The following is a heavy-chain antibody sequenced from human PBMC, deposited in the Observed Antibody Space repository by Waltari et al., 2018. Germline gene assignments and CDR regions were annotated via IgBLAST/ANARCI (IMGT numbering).Heavy chain of an antibody. D-gene: IGHD6-13*01. J-gene: IGHJ4*02. CDR3: ARLRQQLGARY. V-gene: IGHV4-38-2*01. CDR1: GSSISSGYY. CDR2: IYHSGST. Sequence: QVQLQESGPGLVKPSETLSLTCAVSGSSISSGYYWGWIRQPPGKGLEWIGSIYHSGSTYYNPSLKSRVTISVDTSKNQFSLKLSSVTAADTAVYYCARLRQQLGARYWGQGTLVTVSS.